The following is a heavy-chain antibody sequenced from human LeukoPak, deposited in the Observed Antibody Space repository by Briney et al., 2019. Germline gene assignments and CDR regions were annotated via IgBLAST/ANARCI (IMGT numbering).Heavy chain of an antibody. J-gene: IGHJ3*02. Sequence: GGSLRLSCAASGFTFSSYWMSWVRQAPGKGLEWVSAISGSGGSTYYADSVKGRFTISRDNSKNTLYLQMNSLRAEDTAVYYCAKDQGSDFWSKVGAFDIWGQGTMVTVSS. CDR1: GFTFSSYW. CDR3: AKDQGSDFWSKVGAFDI. CDR2: ISGSGGST. V-gene: IGHV3-23*01. D-gene: IGHD3-3*01.